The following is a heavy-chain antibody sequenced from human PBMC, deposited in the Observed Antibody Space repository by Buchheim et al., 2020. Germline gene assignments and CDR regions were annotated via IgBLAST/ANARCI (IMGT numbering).Heavy chain of an antibody. CDR1: GGSINSYY. CDR3: ARDRRGWHAHED. D-gene: IGHD2-15*01. J-gene: IGHJ4*02. V-gene: IGHV4-59*01. CDR2: LYYNGYA. Sequence: QVQLQESGPGLVKPSETLSLSCTVSGGSINSYYWSWIRQSPGKGLEWIGYLYYNGYANYNPSLRGRATISVDTSKNQLSLILTSVTAADTAVYYCARDRRGWHAHEDWGQGT.